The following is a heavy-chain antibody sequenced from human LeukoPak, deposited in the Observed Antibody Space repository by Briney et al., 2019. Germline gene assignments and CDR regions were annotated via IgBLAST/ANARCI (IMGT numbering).Heavy chain of an antibody. CDR1: GGSISSSSYY. D-gene: IGHD4-17*01. J-gene: IGHJ4*02. CDR3: ARHGIRSHFDY. V-gene: IGHV4-39*01. Sequence: PSETLSLTCIVSGGSISSSSYYWGWIRQPPGKGLEWIGSIYYSGSTYYNPSLKSRVTISVDTSKNQFSLKLSSVTAADTAVYYCARHGIRSHFDYWGQGTLVTVSS. CDR2: IYYSGST.